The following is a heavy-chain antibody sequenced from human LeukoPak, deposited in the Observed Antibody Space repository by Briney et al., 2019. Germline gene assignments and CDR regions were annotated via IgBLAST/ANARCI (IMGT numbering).Heavy chain of an antibody. CDR2: ISGSGGST. V-gene: IGHV3-23*01. CDR1: GFTFSSYA. D-gene: IGHD6-19*01. Sequence: GGSLRLSCAASGFTFSSYAMSWVRQAPEKGLEWVSAISGSGGSTYYADSVKGRFTISRDNSKNTLYLQMNSLRAEDTAVYYCAKDQFSSGLNWFDPWGQGTLVTVSS. CDR3: AKDQFSSGLNWFDP. J-gene: IGHJ5*02.